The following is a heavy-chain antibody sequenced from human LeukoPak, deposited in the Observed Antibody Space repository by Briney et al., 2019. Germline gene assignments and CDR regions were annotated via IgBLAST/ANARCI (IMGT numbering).Heavy chain of an antibody. Sequence: SETLSLTCTVSGGSISRYYWSWIRQPPGTGLEWIGYIYYSGSTNYNPSLKSRVTISVDTSKNQFSLKLSSVTAADTAVYYCATTQSYYYYYMDVWGKGTTVTVSS. J-gene: IGHJ6*03. CDR1: GGSISRYY. CDR2: IYYSGST. V-gene: IGHV4-59*01. D-gene: IGHD2-15*01. CDR3: ATTQSYYYYYMDV.